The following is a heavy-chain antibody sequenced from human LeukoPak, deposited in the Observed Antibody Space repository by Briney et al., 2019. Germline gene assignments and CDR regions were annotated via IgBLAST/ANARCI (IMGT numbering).Heavy chain of an antibody. J-gene: IGHJ4*02. D-gene: IGHD3-10*01. V-gene: IGHV3-74*01. Sequence: GGSLRLSCAASGFTFSSYAMSWARHAPGKGLVWVSRINSDGSRTSYADSVKGRFTISRDNAKNTLYLQMNSLRAEDTAVYYCARGPMVRTNLFDYWGQGALVTVSS. CDR3: ARGPMVRTNLFDY. CDR1: GFTFSSYA. CDR2: INSDGSRT.